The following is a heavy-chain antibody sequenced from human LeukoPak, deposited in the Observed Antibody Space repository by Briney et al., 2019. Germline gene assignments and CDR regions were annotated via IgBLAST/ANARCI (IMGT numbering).Heavy chain of an antibody. D-gene: IGHD3-22*01. V-gene: IGHV3-23*01. Sequence: SGGSLRLSCAASGFTFSSYAMTWVRQAPGKGLEWVSSISGSGGSTYYADSVKGRFTISRDNSKNTLYLQMNSLKAEDTALYYCSKQGAYHSGRSYFFEFWGQGALVIVSS. CDR3: SKQGAYHSGRSYFFEF. J-gene: IGHJ4*02. CDR2: ISGSGGST. CDR1: GFTFSSYA.